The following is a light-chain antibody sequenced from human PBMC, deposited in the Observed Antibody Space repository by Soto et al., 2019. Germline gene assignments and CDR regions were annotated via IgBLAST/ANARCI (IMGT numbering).Light chain of an antibody. V-gene: IGLV4-60*02. CDR3: ETWDSNTRV. Sequence: QLVLTQSSSASASLGSSVKLTCTLSSGHSSYIIAWHQQQPGKAPRYLMKLEGSGSYNKGSGVPDRCSGSSSGADRYLTISYLQFEDEADYYCETWDSNTRVFGGGTQLTVL. CDR1: SGHSSYI. J-gene: IGLJ3*02. CDR2: LEGSGSY.